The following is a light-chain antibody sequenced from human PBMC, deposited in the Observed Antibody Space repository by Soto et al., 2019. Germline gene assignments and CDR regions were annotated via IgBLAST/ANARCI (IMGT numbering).Light chain of an antibody. CDR1: QSIDSAY. Sequence: EIVLTQSPGTLSLSPGERATFSCRASQSIDSAYLAWYQQKPGQAPRLLIYATSSRATGIPDMFSGSGSGTDFTLTISRLEPEDFAVYFCQQYDTSPWTFGQGTKVVIK. V-gene: IGKV3-20*01. CDR2: ATS. J-gene: IGKJ1*01. CDR3: QQYDTSPWT.